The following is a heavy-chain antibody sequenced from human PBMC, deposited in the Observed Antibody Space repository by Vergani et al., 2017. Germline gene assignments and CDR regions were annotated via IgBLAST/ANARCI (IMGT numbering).Heavy chain of an antibody. Sequence: QVQLQESGPGLVKPSQTLSLTCSVSGDSISSGVYYWNWIRQHPGKGLEWIGYIYSTGSTHHNPSLSRRISMSVDTSKNQFSLKLNSVTAADTAMYYCARMGGYDEGDAFRIGYFDSWGPGILVTVSS. CDR3: ARMGGYDEGDAFRIGYFDS. J-gene: IGHJ4*02. D-gene: IGHD3-22*01. CDR2: IYSTGST. CDR1: GDSISSGVYY. V-gene: IGHV4-31*03.